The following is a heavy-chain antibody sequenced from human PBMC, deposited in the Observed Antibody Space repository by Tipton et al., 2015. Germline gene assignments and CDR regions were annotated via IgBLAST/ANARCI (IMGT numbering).Heavy chain of an antibody. CDR2: IYPGDSDT. D-gene: IGHD4-17*01. V-gene: IGHV5-51*01. CDR3: ARQTTVTTDLDY. J-gene: IGHJ4*02. CDR1: GYNFTKYW. Sequence: VQLVQSGAEVRKPGESLKISCQGSGYNFTKYWIAWVRQMPGKGLEWMGIIYPGDSDTRYSPSSQGQVTISADKSISTAYLQWSSLKASDAAMYYCARQTTVTTDLDYWGQGTLVTVAA.